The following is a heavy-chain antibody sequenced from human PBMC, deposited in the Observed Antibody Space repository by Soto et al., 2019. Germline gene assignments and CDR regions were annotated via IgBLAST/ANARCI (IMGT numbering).Heavy chain of an antibody. Sequence: QLQLQESGPGLVKPSETLSLTCTVSGGSISSSSYYWGWIRQPPGKGLEWIGSIYYSGSTYYNPTLKSRVTISVDTSKNQFSLKLSSVTAADTAVYYCASSPRTYCSGGSCDPLKCAYWGQGTLVTVSS. CDR2: IYYSGST. D-gene: IGHD2-15*01. CDR1: GGSISSSSYY. CDR3: ASSPRTYCSGGSCDPLKCAY. J-gene: IGHJ4*02. V-gene: IGHV4-39*01.